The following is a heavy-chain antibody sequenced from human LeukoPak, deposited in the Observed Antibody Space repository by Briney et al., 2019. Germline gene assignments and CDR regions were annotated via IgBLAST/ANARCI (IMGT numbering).Heavy chain of an antibody. V-gene: IGHV3-74*01. CDR1: GLPFRGNW. CDR3: ARGDLGYYFNY. Sequence: PGGSLRLSCAASGLPFRGNWMNWVRQAPGKGLVWVSRINSDGSSTTYADSVKGRFTISRDNAKNTLYLQMHSLRAEDTAVYYCARGDLGYYFNYWGQGTLVTVSS. J-gene: IGHJ4*02. D-gene: IGHD1-14*01. CDR2: INSDGSST.